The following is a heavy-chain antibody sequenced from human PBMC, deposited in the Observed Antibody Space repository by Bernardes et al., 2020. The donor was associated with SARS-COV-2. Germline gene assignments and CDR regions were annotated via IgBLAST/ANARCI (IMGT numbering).Heavy chain of an antibody. CDR2: ISAYNGNT. D-gene: IGHD3-22*01. J-gene: IGHJ4*02. CDR3: ASSVYYYDSSGYYYPPLY. Sequence: VKVSCKASGYTFTSYGISWVRQAPGQGLEWMGWISAYNGNTNYAQKLQGRVTMTTDTSTSTAYMELRSLRSDDTAVYYCASSVYYYDSSGYYYPPLYWGQGTLVTVSS. V-gene: IGHV1-18*01. CDR1: GYTFTSYG.